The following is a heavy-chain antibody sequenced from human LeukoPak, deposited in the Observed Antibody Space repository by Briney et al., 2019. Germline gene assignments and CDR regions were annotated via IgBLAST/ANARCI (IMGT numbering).Heavy chain of an antibody. CDR2: ISYDGSNK. CDR3: AKGGYTVYYFDY. Sequence: GRSLRLSCAASGFTFSSYGMHWVRQAPGKGLEWVAVISYDGSNKYYADSVKGRFTNSRDNSKNTLYLQMNSLRAEDTAVYYCAKGGYTVYYFDYWGQGTLVTVSS. J-gene: IGHJ4*02. V-gene: IGHV3-30*18. CDR1: GFTFSSYG. D-gene: IGHD6-25*01.